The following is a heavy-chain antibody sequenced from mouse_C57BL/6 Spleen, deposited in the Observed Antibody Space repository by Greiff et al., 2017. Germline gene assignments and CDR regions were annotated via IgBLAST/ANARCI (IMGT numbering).Heavy chain of an antibody. V-gene: IGHV3-6*01. CDR2: ISYDGSN. CDR1: GYSITSGYY. Sequence: EVKLQESGPGLVKPSQSLSLTCSVTGYSITSGYYWNWIRQFPGNTLAWMGYISYDGSNNYNTSLKNRITITRDTSKNQFFLKWNSVTTEDTATYYSARGGGDFDVWGTGTTVTVSS. CDR3: ARGGGDFDV. J-gene: IGHJ1*03.